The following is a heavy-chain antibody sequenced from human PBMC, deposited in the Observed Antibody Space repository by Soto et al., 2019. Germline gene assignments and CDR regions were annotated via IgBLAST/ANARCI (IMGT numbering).Heavy chain of an antibody. CDR1: GYTFSSYG. J-gene: IGHJ1*01. CDR3: ARDDYGDYVAYFQH. Sequence: ASVKVSCKASGYTFSSYGFSWVRQAPGQGLEWMGWISAYNGNTNYAQKLQGRVTMTTDTSTSTAYMELRSLRSDDTAVYYCARDDYGDYVAYFQHWGQGTLVTVSS. V-gene: IGHV1-18*01. CDR2: ISAYNGNT. D-gene: IGHD4-17*01.